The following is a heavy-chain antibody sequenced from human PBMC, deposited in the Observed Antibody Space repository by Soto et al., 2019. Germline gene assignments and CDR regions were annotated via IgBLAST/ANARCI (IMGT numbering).Heavy chain of an antibody. V-gene: IGHV1-69*01. CDR3: LCGYSYDMDY. J-gene: IGHJ4*02. D-gene: IGHD5-18*01. CDR2: IIPIFGTA. Sequence: QVQLVHSGAEVKKPGSSVKVSCKASGGTFSSYDISWVRQSPGQVLEWMGWIIPIFGTADYAQKFQGRVTITADESTRTVYMELSSLRSEDTAVYYCLCGYSYDMDYWGKGTLVSVSS. CDR1: GGTFSSYD.